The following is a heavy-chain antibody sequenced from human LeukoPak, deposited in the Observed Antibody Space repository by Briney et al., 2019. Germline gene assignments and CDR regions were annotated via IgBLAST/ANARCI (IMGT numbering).Heavy chain of an antibody. Sequence: GGSLRLSCAASGFTFDDYAMHWVRQAPGKGLEWVSLISWDGGSTYYADSVKGRFTISRDNSKNSLYLQMNSLRAEDTALYYCAKDIRLGWDCTNGVCEEAMDVWSKGTTVTVSS. CDR1: GFTFDDYA. CDR2: ISWDGGST. V-gene: IGHV3-43D*03. D-gene: IGHD2-8*01. J-gene: IGHJ6*03. CDR3: AKDIRLGWDCTNGVCEEAMDV.